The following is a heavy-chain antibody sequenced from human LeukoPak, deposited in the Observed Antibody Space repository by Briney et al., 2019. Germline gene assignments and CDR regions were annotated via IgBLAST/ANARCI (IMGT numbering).Heavy chain of an antibody. CDR3: AKDIRSHGIDP. CDR2: ISGDGGST. Sequence: GGSLRLSCAASGFTFSSYSMNWVRQAPGKGLEWVSLISGDGGSTYYADSVKGRFTISRDNSKNSLYLQMNSLRTEDTALYYCAKDIRSHGIDPWGQGTLVTVSS. V-gene: IGHV3-43*02. CDR1: GFTFSSYS. J-gene: IGHJ5*02.